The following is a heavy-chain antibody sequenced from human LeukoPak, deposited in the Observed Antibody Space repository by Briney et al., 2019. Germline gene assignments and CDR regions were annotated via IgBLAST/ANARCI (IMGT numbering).Heavy chain of an antibody. D-gene: IGHD3-10*01. CDR3: ARDSPGVLWFGESMFDYYYGMDV. J-gene: IGHJ6*02. CDR2: INHSGST. V-gene: IGHV4-59*12. Sequence: PSETLSLTCTVSGGSISSYYWSWIRQPPGKGLEWIGEINHSGSTNYNPSLKSRVTVSVDTSKNQFSLKLSSVTAADTAVYYCARDSPGVLWFGESMFDYYYGMDVWGQGTTVTVSS. CDR1: GGSISSYY.